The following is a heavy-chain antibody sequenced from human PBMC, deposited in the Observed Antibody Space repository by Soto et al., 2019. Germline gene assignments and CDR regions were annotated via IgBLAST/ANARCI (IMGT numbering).Heavy chain of an antibody. J-gene: IGHJ3*01. CDR3: ASNLLGYCSGGSCYIRDGIGF. CDR1: GGTFSSYA. D-gene: IGHD2-15*01. CDR2: IIPIFGTA. Sequence: ASVKVFCKASGGTFSSYAISWVRQAPGQGLEWMGGIIPIFGTANYAQKFQGRGTITADKSTSTAYMELSSLRSEDTAVYYCASNLLGYCSGGSCYIRDGIGFWGQGTMVTVSS. V-gene: IGHV1-69*06.